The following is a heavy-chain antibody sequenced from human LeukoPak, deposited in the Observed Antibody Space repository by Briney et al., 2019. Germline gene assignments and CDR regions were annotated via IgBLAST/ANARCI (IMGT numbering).Heavy chain of an antibody. CDR1: GFTFSSYG. Sequence: PGGSLRLSCAASGFTFSSYGMNWVRQAPGKGLEWVSYISSSSSNIDYADSVKGRFTISRDNVKNSLYLQMNSLRAEDTAAYYCARDRPGSIDVWGQGTTVTVSS. V-gene: IGHV3-48*01. J-gene: IGHJ6*02. CDR3: ARDRPGSIDV. CDR2: ISSSSSNI. D-gene: IGHD3-10*01.